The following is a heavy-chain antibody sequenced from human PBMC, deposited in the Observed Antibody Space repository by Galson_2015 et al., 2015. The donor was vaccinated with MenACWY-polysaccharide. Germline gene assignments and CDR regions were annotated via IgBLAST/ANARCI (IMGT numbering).Heavy chain of an antibody. J-gene: IGHJ3*01. CDR3: AREGSRIVFHAFDV. Sequence: SLRLSCAASGLSFSGSGMHWVRQAPGKGLEWVAVIQYDGSNKVYVDSVKGRFTISRDNSKNTLYLEMNSLRAEDTALYYCAREGSRIVFHAFDVWGQGTMVIVSS. CDR2: IQYDGSNK. V-gene: IGHV3-33*01. D-gene: IGHD3-10*02. CDR1: GLSFSGSG.